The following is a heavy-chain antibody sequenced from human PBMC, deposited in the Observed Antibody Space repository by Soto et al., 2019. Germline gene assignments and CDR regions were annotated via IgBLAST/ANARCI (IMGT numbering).Heavy chain of an antibody. V-gene: IGHV1-18*01. D-gene: IGHD4-17*01. CDR3: ARWGSTVTPRGHAFDI. Sequence: QVQLVQSGAEVKKPGASVKVSCKASGYTFTSYGISWVRQAPGQGLEWMGWISAYNGDTNYAQNLQGRVTMTTHTSPRTAQLELRSLRSDDTAEYYGARWGSTVTPRGHAFDIWGQGTMVTVSS. CDR1: GYTFTSYG. CDR2: ISAYNGDT. J-gene: IGHJ3*02.